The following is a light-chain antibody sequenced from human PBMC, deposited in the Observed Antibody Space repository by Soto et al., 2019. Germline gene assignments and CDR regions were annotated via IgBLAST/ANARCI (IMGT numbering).Light chain of an antibody. CDR1: QSISSS. CDR3: QQYYDWPIT. Sequence: EIVMTQSPATLSVSPGERATLSCRASQSISSSLAWYQQKPGQAPRLLIYDASTRATGIPARFSGSGSGIEFTLTISSLQSEDFALYYCQQYYDWPITFGQGTRLDIK. V-gene: IGKV3-15*01. CDR2: DAS. J-gene: IGKJ5*01.